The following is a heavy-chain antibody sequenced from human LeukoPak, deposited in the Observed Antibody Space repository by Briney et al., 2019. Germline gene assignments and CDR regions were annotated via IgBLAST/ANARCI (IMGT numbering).Heavy chain of an antibody. CDR1: GFPFSSYA. V-gene: IGHV3-64D*09. CDR2: IRDSGGNT. Sequence: GGSLRLSCSASGFPFSSYAMHWVRQAPGKGLEYVSAIRDSGGNTYYGDSVKGRFTISRDNSKNTLYLQMSSLRAEDTAVYFCVRGYSFGPYGMDVWGQGTTVTVS. CDR3: VRGYSFGPYGMDV. J-gene: IGHJ6*02. D-gene: IGHD2-15*01.